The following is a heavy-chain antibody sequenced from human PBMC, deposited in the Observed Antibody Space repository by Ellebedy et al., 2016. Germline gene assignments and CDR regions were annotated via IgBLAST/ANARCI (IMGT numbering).Heavy chain of an antibody. CDR1: GYTFTDYG. D-gene: IGHD6-19*01. CDR3: ARGINSSGPRDDYYYYGMDV. J-gene: IGHJ6*02. Sequence: ASVKVSCXASGYTFTDYGFSWVRQAPGQGLEWMGIINPSGGSTSYAQKFQGRVTMTRDTSTSTVYMELSSLRSEDTAVYYCARGINSSGPRDDYYYYGMDVWGQGTTVTVSS. CDR2: INPSGGST. V-gene: IGHV1-46*01.